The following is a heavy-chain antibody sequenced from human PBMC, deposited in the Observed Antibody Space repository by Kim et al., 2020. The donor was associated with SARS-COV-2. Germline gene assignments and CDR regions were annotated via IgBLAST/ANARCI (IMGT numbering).Heavy chain of an antibody. Sequence: GESLKISCKGSGYSFTSYWIGWVRQMPGKGLEWMGIIYPGDSDTRYSPSFQGQVTISADKSISTAYLQWSSLKASDTAMYYCARRGYCSSTSCYAGAFDIWGQGTMVTVSS. CDR2: IYPGDSDT. V-gene: IGHV5-51*01. J-gene: IGHJ3*02. CDR3: ARRGYCSSTSCYAGAFDI. D-gene: IGHD2-2*03. CDR1: GYSFTSYW.